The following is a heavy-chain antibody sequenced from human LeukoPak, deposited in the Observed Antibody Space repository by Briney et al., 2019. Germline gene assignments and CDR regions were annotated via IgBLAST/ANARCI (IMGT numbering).Heavy chain of an antibody. CDR3: ARVPLRYFDWLSSAAPFDY. V-gene: IGHV3-30*04. CDR1: GFTFSSYA. J-gene: IGHJ4*02. Sequence: GGSLRLSCAASGFTFSSYAMHWVRQAPGKGLEWVAVISYDGSNKYYADSVKGRFTISRDNSKNTLYLQMNSLRAEDTAAYYCARVPLRYFDWLSSAAPFDYWGQGTLVTVSS. D-gene: IGHD3-9*01. CDR2: ISYDGSNK.